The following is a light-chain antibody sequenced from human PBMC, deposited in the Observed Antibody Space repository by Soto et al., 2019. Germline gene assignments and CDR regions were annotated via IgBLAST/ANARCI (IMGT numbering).Light chain of an antibody. CDR3: QQLKNGPPP. V-gene: IGKV3-15*01. Sequence: EIVMTQSPATLSVSPGEGATLSCKASQNVYNNLAWYQQRPGQPPRLLIYDASTRATGISARFSGSGYGTEFPPPTSRLHSEDFAVFFCQQLKNGPPPFGGGPKV. CDR2: DAS. CDR1: QNVYNN. J-gene: IGKJ4*01.